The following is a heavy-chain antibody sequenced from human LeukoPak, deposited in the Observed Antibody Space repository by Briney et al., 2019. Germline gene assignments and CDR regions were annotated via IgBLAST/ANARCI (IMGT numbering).Heavy chain of an antibody. J-gene: IGHJ4*02. CDR1: GFTFSSYA. Sequence: RPGGSLRLSCAASGFTFSSYAMSWVRQAPGKGLEWVSAISGSGGSTYYADSVKGRFTISRDNSKNTLYLQMNSLRAEDTAVYYCAKDQDILTGYSNSHFDYWGQGTLVTVSS. D-gene: IGHD3-9*01. CDR2: ISGSGGST. CDR3: AKDQDILTGYSNSHFDY. V-gene: IGHV3-23*01.